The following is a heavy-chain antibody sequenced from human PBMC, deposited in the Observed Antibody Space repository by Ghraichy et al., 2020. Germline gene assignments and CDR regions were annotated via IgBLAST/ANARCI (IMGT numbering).Heavy chain of an antibody. J-gene: IGHJ4*01. CDR2: ISRGSSYI. V-gene: IGHV3-21*01. Sequence: GGSLRLSCAASGFTFSGYRMNWVRQAPGKGLEWVASISRGSSYIYYVDSVKGRFTISRDNAKNSLYLQMNSLRAEDTAVYYCARGWRDIVVVPAAIEDYWGHGHLVTV. CDR1: GFTFSGYR. CDR3: ARGWRDIVVVPAAIEDY. D-gene: IGHD2-2*01.